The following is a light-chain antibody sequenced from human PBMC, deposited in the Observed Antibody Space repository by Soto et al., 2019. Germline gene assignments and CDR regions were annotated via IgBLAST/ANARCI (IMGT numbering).Light chain of an antibody. CDR2: DAS. CDR3: QQSGSSPIT. V-gene: IGKV3D-20*01. Sequence: ILLAQSPATLSLSPGDRATLSCWASQSVSGSYLAWYQQKPGLAPRLIIYDASTXATGIPDRFSGSGSGTDLTLTISRLEPEDFAVYYCQQSGSSPITFGQGKRLEIK. J-gene: IGKJ5*01. CDR1: QSVSGSY.